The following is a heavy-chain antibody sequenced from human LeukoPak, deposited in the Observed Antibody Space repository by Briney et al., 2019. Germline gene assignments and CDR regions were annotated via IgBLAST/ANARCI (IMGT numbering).Heavy chain of an antibody. CDR3: ARDLLGGYYYYYYMDV. D-gene: IGHD1-26*01. CDR1: GGSVSSGRYY. J-gene: IGHJ6*03. V-gene: IGHV4-61*02. CDR2: IYTSGST. Sequence: SETLSLTCTVSGGSVSSGRYYWSWIRQPAGKGLEWIVRIYTSGSTNYNPSRKSRFTISVDTSKNKFSLKMSSVSAADTAVYYCARDLLGGYYYYYYMDVWGKGTTVTVSS.